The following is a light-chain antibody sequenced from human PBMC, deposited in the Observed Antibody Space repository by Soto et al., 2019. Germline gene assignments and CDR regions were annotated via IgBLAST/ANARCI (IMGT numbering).Light chain of an antibody. V-gene: IGLV3-1*01. CDR1: DLGEKF. J-gene: IGLJ1*01. Sequence: SYELTQPPSVSVSPGQTAIITCSGDDLGEKFACWYQQKPGQSPVLIMYQDSKRPSGISERFSGSNSGNTATLTITGTQTMDEADYYCQAWDSGTGLFGTGTKLTVL. CDR2: QDS. CDR3: QAWDSGTGL.